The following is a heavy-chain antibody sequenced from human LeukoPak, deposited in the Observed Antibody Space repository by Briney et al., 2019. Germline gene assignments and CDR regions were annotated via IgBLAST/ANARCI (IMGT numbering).Heavy chain of an antibody. J-gene: IGHJ3*02. CDR2: ISWNSGSI. Sequence: GGSLRLSCAASGFTFDDYAMHWVRQAPGKGLEWVSGISWNSGSIGYADSVKGRFTISRDNSKNSLYLQMNSLRTEDTALYYCAKGKMGLTAMVINDAFDIWGQGTMVTVSS. CDR1: GFTFDDYA. CDR3: AKGKMGLTAMVINDAFDI. D-gene: IGHD5-18*01. V-gene: IGHV3-9*01.